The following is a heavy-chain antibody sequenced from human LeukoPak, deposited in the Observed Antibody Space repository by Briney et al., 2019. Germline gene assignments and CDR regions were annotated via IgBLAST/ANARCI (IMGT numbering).Heavy chain of an antibody. J-gene: IGHJ4*02. CDR2: INPNSGGT. V-gene: IGHV1-2*02. D-gene: IGHD5-18*01. CDR1: GYTFTGYY. CDR3: ARQRGYSYGYAY. Sequence: ASVKVSCKASGYTFTGYYMHWVRQAPGQGLEWMGWINPNSGGTNYAQKFQGRVTMTRDTSISTAYMELGRLRSDDTAVYYCARQRGYSYGYAYWGQGTLVTVSS.